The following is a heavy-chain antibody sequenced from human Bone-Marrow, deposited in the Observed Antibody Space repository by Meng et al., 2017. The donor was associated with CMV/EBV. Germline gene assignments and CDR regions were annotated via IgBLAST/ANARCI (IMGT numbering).Heavy chain of an antibody. Sequence: SVKVSCLASGGTFSSYAISWVRQAPGQGLAWMGGIIPIFGTANYAQKFQGRVTITTDESTSTAYMALSSLRSEDTAVYYCARHLLRITIFGVVNHAYNYYGMDVWGQGTTVTVSS. D-gene: IGHD3-3*01. V-gene: IGHV1-69*05. J-gene: IGHJ6*02. CDR1: GGTFSSYA. CDR3: ARHLLRITIFGVVNHAYNYYGMDV. CDR2: IIPIFGTA.